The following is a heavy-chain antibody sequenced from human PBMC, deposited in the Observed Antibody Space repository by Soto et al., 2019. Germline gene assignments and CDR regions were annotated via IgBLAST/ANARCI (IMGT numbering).Heavy chain of an antibody. CDR2: TGLNGRTT. D-gene: IGHD4-4*01. CDR1: GFTFSMSA. J-gene: IGHJ4*02. V-gene: IGHV3-23*01. CDR3: AKDSNKYSSSLRGRYFDY. Sequence: EVQLLESGGGLVQPGGSLRLSCAASGFTFSMSAMTWVRQAPGKGLEWVSTTGLNGRTTYYADSVKGRFTVSRDNSKNTLLLQMNSLGAEDTAVYYCAKDSNKYSSSLRGRYFDYWGQGIGVTVSS.